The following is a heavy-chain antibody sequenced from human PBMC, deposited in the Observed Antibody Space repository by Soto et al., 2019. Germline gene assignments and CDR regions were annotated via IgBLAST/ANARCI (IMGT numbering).Heavy chain of an antibody. J-gene: IGHJ6*02. Sequence: QVQLVQSGAEVKKPGSSVKVSCKASGGTFSSYAISWVRQAPGQGLEWMGGIIPIFGTANYAQKFQGRGTITADESPSTASMELSSLRSEDTAVYYCARVQRITIFCVVTPGGYYYYGMDVWGQGTTVTVSS. D-gene: IGHD3-3*01. CDR1: GGTFSSYA. CDR3: ARVQRITIFCVVTPGGYYYYGMDV. CDR2: IIPIFGTA. V-gene: IGHV1-69*01.